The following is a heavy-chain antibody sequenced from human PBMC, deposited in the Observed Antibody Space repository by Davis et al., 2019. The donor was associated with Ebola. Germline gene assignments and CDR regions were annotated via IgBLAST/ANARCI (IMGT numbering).Heavy chain of an antibody. D-gene: IGHD2-21*02. CDR3: ARQFTEHLPAGDTYFFDF. J-gene: IGHJ4*02. CDR1: GFTFSTYG. Sequence: PGGSLRLSCIASGFTFSTYGMHWVRQAPGKGLEWVAVIWFDGRKNYYADSVKGRFTISRDNSKNTMYLQMNSLRAEDTAVYYCARQFTEHLPAGDTYFFDFWGQGTLVTVSS. V-gene: IGHV3-33*01. CDR2: IWFDGRKN.